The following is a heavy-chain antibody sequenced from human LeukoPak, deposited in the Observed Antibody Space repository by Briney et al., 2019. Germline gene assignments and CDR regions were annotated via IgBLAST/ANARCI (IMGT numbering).Heavy chain of an antibody. J-gene: IGHJ3*02. CDR3: ARHLNNGFDI. CDR1: GGSIISTTYS. D-gene: IGHD2/OR15-2a*01. Sequence: SETLSLTCTISGGSIISTTYSWGWIRQPPGKGLEWIGNISYTGNTYYNPSLKSRVTLSVDTSKNQFSLKLSSVPAADTAIYYCARHLNNGFDIWGRGTMVTVSS. CDR2: ISYTGNT. V-gene: IGHV4-39*01.